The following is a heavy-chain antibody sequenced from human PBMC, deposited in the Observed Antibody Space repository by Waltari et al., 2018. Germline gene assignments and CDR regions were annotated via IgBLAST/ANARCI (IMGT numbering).Heavy chain of an antibody. J-gene: IGHJ4*02. CDR3: ARISIVATN. Sequence: EVRLVESGGGLVQPGGSLRLSCAASGFTFSDHFFDWVRQAPGKGLEWVGGARGKANSYSTEYAPSVKDRFTISRDDSRNSLYLQMNSLKTEDTAVYYCARISIVATNWGQGTLVTVSS. CDR1: GFTFSDHF. CDR2: ARGKANSYST. V-gene: IGHV3-72*01. D-gene: IGHD5-12*01.